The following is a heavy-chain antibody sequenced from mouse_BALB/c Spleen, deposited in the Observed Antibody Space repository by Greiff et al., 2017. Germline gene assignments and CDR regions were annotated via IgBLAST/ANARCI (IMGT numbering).Heavy chain of an antibody. CDR3: ARVYDGYYPFAY. CDR2: IYPGSGNT. CDR1: GYAFTNYW. Sequence: QVQLKQSGAELVRPGTSVKISCKASGYAFTNYWLGWVKQRPGHGLEWIGDIYPGSGNTYYNEKFKGKATLTADKSSSTAYMQLSSLTSEDSAVYFCARVYDGYYPFAYWGQGTLVTVSA. D-gene: IGHD2-3*01. V-gene: IGHV1-63*01. J-gene: IGHJ3*01.